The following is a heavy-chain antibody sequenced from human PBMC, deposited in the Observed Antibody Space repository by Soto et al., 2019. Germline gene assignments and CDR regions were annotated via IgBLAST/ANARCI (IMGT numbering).Heavy chain of an antibody. J-gene: IGHJ6*02. CDR3: ARTTYNWNYDYYYYGMDV. D-gene: IGHD1-7*01. CDR2: FGPEDGET. V-gene: IGHV1-24*01. Sequence: VASVTVSCKVSGYTLTELSMHWVRLAPGKGLEWMGGFGPEDGETNYAQKVQGRVTITADKSTSTAYMELSSLRSEDTAVYYCARTTYNWNYDYYYYGMDVWGQGTTVTVSS. CDR1: GYTLTELS.